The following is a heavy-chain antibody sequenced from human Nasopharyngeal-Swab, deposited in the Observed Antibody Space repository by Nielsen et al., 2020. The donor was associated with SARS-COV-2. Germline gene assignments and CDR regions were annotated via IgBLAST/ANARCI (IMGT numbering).Heavy chain of an antibody. CDR2: IFYSGSD. CDR3: VRVSVDTGYRWFDP. J-gene: IGHJ5*02. D-gene: IGHD3-9*01. V-gene: IGHV4-39*07. Sequence: WIRQPPGKGLEWIGNIFYSGSDYYTPSLNGRATISVDTSKNQFSLTLDSVTAADTAIYYCVRVSVDTGYRWFDPWGPGTLVTVSS.